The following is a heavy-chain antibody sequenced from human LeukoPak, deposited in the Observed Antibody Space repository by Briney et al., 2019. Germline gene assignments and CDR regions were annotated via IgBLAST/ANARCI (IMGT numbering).Heavy chain of an antibody. CDR2: IYYSGST. Sequence: SETLSLTCTVSGDSINSGSHYWVWIRQPPGKGLEWIGSIYYSGSTYYSPSLKSRVTISVDTSKIQFSLRLSSVTAADTAVYYCARGELLWFGELNWTGKYYYYGMDVWGQGTTVTVSS. J-gene: IGHJ6*02. V-gene: IGHV4-39*01. CDR1: GDSINSGSHY. CDR3: ARGELLWFGELNWTGKYYYYGMDV. D-gene: IGHD3-10*01.